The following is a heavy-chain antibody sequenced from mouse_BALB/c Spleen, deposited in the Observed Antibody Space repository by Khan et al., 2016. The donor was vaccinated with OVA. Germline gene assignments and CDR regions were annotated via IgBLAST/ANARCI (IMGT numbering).Heavy chain of an antibody. CDR3: ARTGTGSFAY. J-gene: IGHJ3*01. V-gene: IGHV1-77*01. Sequence: QVQLKQSGAELARPGASVKLSCKASGYTFTDYYLNWVKQRTGQGLEWIGDIYPGSGNTYYNERFKGKATLTADKSSSTAYMQLSSLTSEDSAVYYCARTGTGSFAYWGQGTLVTVAA. CDR1: GYTFTDYY. D-gene: IGHD4-1*01. CDR2: IYPGSGNT.